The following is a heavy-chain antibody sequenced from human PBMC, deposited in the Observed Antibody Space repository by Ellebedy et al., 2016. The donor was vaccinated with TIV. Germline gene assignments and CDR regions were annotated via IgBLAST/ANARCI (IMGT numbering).Heavy chain of an antibody. J-gene: IGHJ4*02. CDR3: ARDHGGSLDY. V-gene: IGHV4-61*08. CDR1: GGSISSGDYY. CDR2: IYYSGST. D-gene: IGHD2-15*01. Sequence: MPSETLSLTCTVSGGSISSGDYYWSWIRQPPGKGLEWIGYIYYSGSTNYNPSLKGRVTISVDTSKNQFSLKLSSVTAADTAVYYCARDHGGSLDYWGQGTLVTVSS.